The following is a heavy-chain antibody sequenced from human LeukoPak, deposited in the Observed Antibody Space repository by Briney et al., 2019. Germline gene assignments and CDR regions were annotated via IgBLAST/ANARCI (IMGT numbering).Heavy chain of an antibody. Sequence: SETQSLTCTVSGGSISSYYWSWIRQPPGKGLEWIGYIYYSGSTNYNPSLKSRVTISVDTSKNQFSLKLSSVSAADTAVYYCASGGGLYGDYVPGMFDYWGQGTLVTVSS. V-gene: IGHV4-59*01. CDR2: IYYSGST. J-gene: IGHJ4*02. CDR3: ASGGGLYGDYVPGMFDY. D-gene: IGHD4-17*01. CDR1: GGSISSYY.